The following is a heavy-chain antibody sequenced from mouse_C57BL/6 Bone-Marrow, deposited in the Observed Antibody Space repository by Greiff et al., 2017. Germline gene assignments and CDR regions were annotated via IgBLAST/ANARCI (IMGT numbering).Heavy chain of an antibody. CDR3: ARSSDGYYRY. CDR1: GYTFTSYW. V-gene: IGHV1-69*01. CDR2: IDPSDSYT. Sequence: QVQLQQSGAELAKPGASVKLSCKASGYTFTSYWMHWVKQRPGQGLEWIGEIDPSDSYTNYNQKFKGKSTLTVDKSSSTAYMQLSSLTSEDSAVYYCARSSDGYYRYWGQGTTLTVSS. D-gene: IGHD2-3*01. J-gene: IGHJ2*01.